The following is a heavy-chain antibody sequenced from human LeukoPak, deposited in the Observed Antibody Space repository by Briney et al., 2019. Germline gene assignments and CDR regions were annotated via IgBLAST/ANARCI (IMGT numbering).Heavy chain of an antibody. J-gene: IGHJ4*02. CDR2: INPSGGST. V-gene: IGHV1-46*01. D-gene: IGHD3-22*01. Sequence: ASVKVSCRASGYTFTSYYMHWVRQAPGQGLEWMGIINPSGGSTSYAQKFQGRVTMTRDTSTSTVYMELSSLRSEDTAVYYCARDYHDSSGYYVNTYYFDYWGQGTLVTVSS. CDR1: GYTFTSYY. CDR3: ARDYHDSSGYYVNTYYFDY.